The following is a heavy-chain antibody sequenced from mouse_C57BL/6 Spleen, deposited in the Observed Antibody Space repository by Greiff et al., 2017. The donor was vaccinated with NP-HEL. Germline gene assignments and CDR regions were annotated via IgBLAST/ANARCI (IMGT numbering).Heavy chain of an antibody. CDR1: GYTFTSYG. V-gene: IGHV1-81*01. CDR3: ARRGPYYFDY. CDR2: IYPRSGNT. J-gene: IGHJ2*01. Sequence: QVQLKQSGAELARPGASVKLSCKASGYTFTSYGISWVKQRPGQGLEWIGEIYPRSGNTYYNEKFKGKATLTADKSSSTAYMELRSLTSEDSAVYFCARRGPYYFDYWGQGTTLTVSS.